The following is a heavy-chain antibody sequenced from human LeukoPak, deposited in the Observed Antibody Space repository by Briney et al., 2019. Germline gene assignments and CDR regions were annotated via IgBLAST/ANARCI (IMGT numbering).Heavy chain of an antibody. Sequence: GGSLRLSCAASGFTFSSYSMNWVRQAPGKGLEWVSSISSSSSYIYYADSVKGRFTISRDSAKNSLYLQMNSLRAEDTAVYYCARSQSIAAASYWGQGTLVTVPS. J-gene: IGHJ4*02. CDR2: ISSSSSYI. D-gene: IGHD6-13*01. CDR1: GFTFSSYS. CDR3: ARSQSIAAASY. V-gene: IGHV3-21*01.